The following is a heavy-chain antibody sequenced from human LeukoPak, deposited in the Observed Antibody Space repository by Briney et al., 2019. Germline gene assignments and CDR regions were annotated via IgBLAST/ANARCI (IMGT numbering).Heavy chain of an antibody. CDR3: ARDRPQRGWFASGPGDFDY. J-gene: IGHJ4*02. D-gene: IGHD3-10*01. Sequence: ASVKVSCKASGYTFTSYDINWVRQATGQGLEWMGWMNPNSGNTGYAQKFQGRVTMTRNTSISTAYMELSSLRSYDTAVYYCARDRPQRGWFASGPGDFDYWGQGTLVTVSS. CDR2: MNPNSGNT. V-gene: IGHV1-8*01. CDR1: GYTFTSYD.